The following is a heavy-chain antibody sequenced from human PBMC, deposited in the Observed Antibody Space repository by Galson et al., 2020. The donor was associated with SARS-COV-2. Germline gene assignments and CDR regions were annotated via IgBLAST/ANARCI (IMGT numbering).Heavy chain of an antibody. V-gene: IGHV3-7*01. CDR3: ARDPGYSAFDY. CDR1: GFSFKSYW. J-gene: IGHJ4*02. Sequence: GGSLRLSCAASGFSFKSYWMSWVRQTPGKGLEFVANVNVHESVKNYVDSVKGRFSISRDNAKNSLYLQMNSLRAEDAAVYYCARDPGYSAFDYWGQGAQITVSS. D-gene: IGHD6-13*01. CDR2: VNVHESVK.